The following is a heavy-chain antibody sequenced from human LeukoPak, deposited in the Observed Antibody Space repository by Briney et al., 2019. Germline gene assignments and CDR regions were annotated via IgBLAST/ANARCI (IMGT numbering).Heavy chain of an antibody. CDR3: AKDLLPSWLPGAFDL. CDR2: ISGSGGST. Sequence: GGSLRLSCAASGFTFSSYAMSWVRQAPGKGLEWVSAISGSGGSTYYADSVKGRFTISRDNSKNTLYLQMNSLRAEDTAVYYCAKDLLPSWLPGAFDLWGQGTMVTVSS. V-gene: IGHV3-23*01. D-gene: IGHD5-12*01. J-gene: IGHJ3*01. CDR1: GFTFSSYA.